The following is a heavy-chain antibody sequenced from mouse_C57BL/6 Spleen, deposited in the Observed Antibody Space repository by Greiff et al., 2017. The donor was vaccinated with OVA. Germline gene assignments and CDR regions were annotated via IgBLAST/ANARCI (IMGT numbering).Heavy chain of an antibody. V-gene: IGHV3-6*01. J-gene: IGHJ1*03. CDR3: ARDRGYFDV. CDR1: GYSITSGYY. Sequence: EESGPGLVKPSQSLSLTCSVTGYSITSGYYWNWIRQFPGNKLEWMGYISYDGSNNYNPSLKNRISITRDTSKNQFFLKLNSVTTEDTATYYCARDRGYFDVWGTGTTVTVSS. CDR2: ISYDGSN.